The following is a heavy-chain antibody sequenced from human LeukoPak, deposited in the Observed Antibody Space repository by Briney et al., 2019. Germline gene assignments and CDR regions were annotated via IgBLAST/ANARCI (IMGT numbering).Heavy chain of an antibody. D-gene: IGHD2-2*01. CDR2: ISSSGSTI. Sequence: GGSLRLSCAASGFTFSDYYMSWIRQAPGKGLEWVSYISSSGSTIYYADSVKGRFTISRDNAKNSLYLQMNSPRAEDTVVYYCARVGYCSSTSCYPFDYWGQGTLVTVSS. J-gene: IGHJ4*02. V-gene: IGHV3-11*01. CDR1: GFTFSDYY. CDR3: ARVGYCSSTSCYPFDY.